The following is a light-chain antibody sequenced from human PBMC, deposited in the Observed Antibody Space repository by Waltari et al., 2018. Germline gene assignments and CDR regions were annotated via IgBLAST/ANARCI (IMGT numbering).Light chain of an antibody. CDR2: EID. V-gene: IGLV2-8*01. CDR3: SSWTDSSRTGKLS. Sequence: QSALTQPPSASGSAGQAVTISCTGTTTDPRHFKYVSWSQQHPGKAPKLILYEIDRRPSGVPDRFSGSKSGDAASLTVSGLQAEDEAIYFCSSWTDSSRTGKLSFGGGTKLTVL. CDR1: TTDPRHFKY. J-gene: IGLJ2*01.